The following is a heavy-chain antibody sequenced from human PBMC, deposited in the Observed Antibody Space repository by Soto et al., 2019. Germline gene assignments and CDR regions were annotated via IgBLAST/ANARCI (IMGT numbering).Heavy chain of an antibody. CDR1: GFTFSSYW. J-gene: IGHJ6*02. D-gene: IGHD3-3*01. Sequence: LRLSCAASGFTFSSYWIHWVRQAPGKGLVWVSRISIDGSRTNYADSVKGRFTISRDNAKNTLYLQMNGLRAEDTAVYYCAKDGQSGFWSGYYLDVWGQGTTVTVSS. CDR3: AKDGQSGFWSGYYLDV. V-gene: IGHV3-74*01. CDR2: ISIDGSRT.